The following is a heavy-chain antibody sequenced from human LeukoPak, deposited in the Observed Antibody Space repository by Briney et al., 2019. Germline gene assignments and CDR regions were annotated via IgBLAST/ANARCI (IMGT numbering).Heavy chain of an antibody. CDR1: GYTLTELS. CDR2: FDPEDSET. CDR3: AGGTSGYMDV. D-gene: IGHD1-26*01. V-gene: IGHV1-24*01. Sequence: GASVKVSCKVSGYTLTELSVHWVRQAPGKGLEWMGGFDPEDSETIHAQKFQGRVTMTEDTSTDTAYMELSSLRSEDTAVYYCAGGTSGYMDVWGKGTTVTVSS. J-gene: IGHJ6*03.